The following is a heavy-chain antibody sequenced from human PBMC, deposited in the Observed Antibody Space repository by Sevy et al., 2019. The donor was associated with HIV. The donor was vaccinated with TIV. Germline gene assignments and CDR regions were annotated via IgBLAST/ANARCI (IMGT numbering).Heavy chain of an antibody. V-gene: IGHV3-23*01. CDR3: AKPPVSDCRGATCSLDY. Sequence: GGSLRLSCAASGFTFGGYAMAWVRQAPGKGLESVSAISGTGETTYYTDSVKGRFTVSRDNSINIMYLKMNSLRGEDTAQHYSAKPPVSDCRGATCSLDYWGPGTLVTVSS. CDR2: ISGTGETT. CDR1: GFTFGGYA. J-gene: IGHJ4*02. D-gene: IGHD2-2*01.